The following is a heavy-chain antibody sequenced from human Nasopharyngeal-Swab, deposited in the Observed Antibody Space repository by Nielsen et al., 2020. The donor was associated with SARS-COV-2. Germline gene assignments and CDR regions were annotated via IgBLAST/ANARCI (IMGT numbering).Heavy chain of an antibody. CDR1: GVFISRGGAY. V-gene: IGHV4-30-4*08. CDR3: ARTLYDIGTDQYEGYDT. CDR2: IYYSGDT. D-gene: IGHD3-9*01. J-gene: IGHJ5*02. Sequence: SQTLSLTCAVSGVFISRGGAYWSWLRQPPGKGLEWIGYIYYSGDTDYNPALQSRVSISADTSRNQFSLKLTSGTAADTAVYYCARTLYDIGTDQYEGYDTWGPGILVTVSS.